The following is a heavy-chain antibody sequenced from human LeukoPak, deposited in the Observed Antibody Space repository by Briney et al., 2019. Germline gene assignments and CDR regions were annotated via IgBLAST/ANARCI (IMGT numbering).Heavy chain of an antibody. V-gene: IGHV4-61*02. CDR3: AREGYNRRTDY. CDR2: IYTSGST. CDR1: GGSISSGSYY. J-gene: IGHJ4*02. Sequence: SETLSLTCTVSGGSISSGSYYWSWIRQPAGKGLEWIGRIYTSGSTNYNPSLKSRVTISVDTSKNQFSLKLSSVTAADTAVYYCAREGYNRRTDYWGQGTLVTVSS. D-gene: IGHD5-24*01.